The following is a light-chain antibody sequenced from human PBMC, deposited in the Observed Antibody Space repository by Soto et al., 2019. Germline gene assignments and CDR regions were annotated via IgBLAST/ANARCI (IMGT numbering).Light chain of an antibody. V-gene: IGKV3-15*01. CDR3: QPYYTWPRT. CDR1: QSVSTN. J-gene: IGKJ1*01. CDR2: GAS. Sequence: EIVMTQSPGTLSVSPGEGATLSCRASQSVSTNLAWYQQKPDQAPRLLIYGASTTATGMPARFSGSGSGTEFNLTLSSLQSEDFGVYYWQPYYTWPRTVGQGTRVEIK.